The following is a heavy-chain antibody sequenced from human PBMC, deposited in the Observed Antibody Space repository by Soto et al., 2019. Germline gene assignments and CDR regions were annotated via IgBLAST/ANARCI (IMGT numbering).Heavy chain of an antibody. Sequence: SETLSLTCTVSGASITYGGYSWSWIRQTPGKGLEWIGYINHLETTFYNPSFESRLSLSIDRAKNQFSLNLNSMSAADRAVYFCARGGGSDSFDYWGQGILVTVSS. J-gene: IGHJ4*02. CDR3: ARGGGSDSFDY. CDR1: GASITYGGYS. V-gene: IGHV4-30-2*01. D-gene: IGHD1-26*01. CDR2: INHLETT.